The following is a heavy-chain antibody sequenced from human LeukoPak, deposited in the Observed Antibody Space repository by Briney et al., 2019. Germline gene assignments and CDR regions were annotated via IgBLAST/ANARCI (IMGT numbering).Heavy chain of an antibody. CDR2: IWYDGSKT. CDR1: GYTFSSYG. V-gene: IGHV3-33*01. D-gene: IGHD2-2*01. J-gene: IGHJ4*02. CDR3: ARDPSTTWYYFDY. Sequence: PGRSLRLSCEASGYTFSSYGIHWVRQAPGKGLEWVAVIWYDGSKTYYADSVKGRFTISRDDSRNTLYLQMNSLTAEDTAVCHCARDPSTTWYYFDYWGQGTLVTVSS.